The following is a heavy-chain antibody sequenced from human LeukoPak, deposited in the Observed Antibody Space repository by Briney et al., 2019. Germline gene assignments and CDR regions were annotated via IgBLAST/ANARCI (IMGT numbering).Heavy chain of an antibody. V-gene: IGHV3-11*01. J-gene: IGHJ2*01. CDR3: ARGPAAVDWYFDF. CDR2: INRAGTTS. Sequence: GGSLRLSCAASGFIFSDHCMNWVRQAPGKGLEWVSYINRAGTTSFYADSVKGRFTVSRDNAKNSLYLEVTNLRAEDTGLYYCARGPAAVDWYFDFWGRGTLVTVSS. CDR1: GFIFSDHC. D-gene: IGHD2-2*01.